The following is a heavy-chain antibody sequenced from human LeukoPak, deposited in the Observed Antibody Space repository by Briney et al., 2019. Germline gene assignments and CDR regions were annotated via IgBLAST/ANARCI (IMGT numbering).Heavy chain of an antibody. CDR1: RFIFSSYW. Sequence: GGSLRLSCAASRFIFSSYWMSWVRQAPGGGREWVANINQDGSGKYYVDSVKGRFTISRDNAKTSLYLQMNSLRAEDTAVYYCARSYVGDDFWGQGTLVTVSS. V-gene: IGHV3-7*04. CDR2: INQDGSGK. D-gene: IGHD4-23*01. J-gene: IGHJ4*02. CDR3: ARSYVGDDF.